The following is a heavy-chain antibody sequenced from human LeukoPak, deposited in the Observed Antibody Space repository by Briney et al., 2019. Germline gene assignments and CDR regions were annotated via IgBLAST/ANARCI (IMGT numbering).Heavy chain of an antibody. J-gene: IGHJ4*02. V-gene: IGHV3-30*19. CDR3: ASKISLGY. D-gene: IGHD2-15*01. Sequence: GRSLRLSCAASGFTFSSYGMHWVRQAPGKGLEWVAVISLDGRSKFYTNSVRGRFTISSDNSRNTLYLQMDSLRAEDTAVYYCASKISLGYWGQGTLVTVSS. CDR2: ISLDGRSK. CDR1: GFTFSSYG.